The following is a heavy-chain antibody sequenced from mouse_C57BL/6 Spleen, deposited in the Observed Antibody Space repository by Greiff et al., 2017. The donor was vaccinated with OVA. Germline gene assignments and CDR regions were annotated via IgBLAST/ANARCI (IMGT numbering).Heavy chain of an antibody. J-gene: IGHJ4*01. V-gene: IGHV5-17*01. D-gene: IGHD1-1*01. Sequence: DVQLVESGGGLVKPGGSLKLSCAASGFTFSDYGMHWVRQAPEKGLEWVAYISSGSSTIYYADTVKGRFTISRDNAKNTLFLQMTSLRSEDTAMYYCARAGSSDYYAMDYWGQGTSVTVSS. CDR2: ISSGSSTI. CDR1: GFTFSDYG. CDR3: ARAGSSDYYAMDY.